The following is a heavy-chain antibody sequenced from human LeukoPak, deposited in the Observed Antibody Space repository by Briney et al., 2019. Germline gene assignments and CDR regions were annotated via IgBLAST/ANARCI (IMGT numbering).Heavy chain of an antibody. CDR2: ISYDGNSK. D-gene: IGHD1-14*01. CDR1: GFIFSNYV. CDR3: ARVTTSTKYYSGMDI. Sequence: GGSLRLSCAASGFIFSNYVIHWVRQAPGKGLEWAALISYDGNSKYYADSVKGRFTISRDNSKNTVYLQMDSLRAEDTAVYYCARVTTSTKYYSGMDIWGQGTTVTVSS. J-gene: IGHJ6*02. V-gene: IGHV3-30*03.